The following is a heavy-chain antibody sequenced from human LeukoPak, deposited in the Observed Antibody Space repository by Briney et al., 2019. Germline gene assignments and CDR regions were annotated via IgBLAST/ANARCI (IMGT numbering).Heavy chain of an antibody. CDR1: GFTFNSCW. J-gene: IGHJ4*02. CDR3: ARETSSWY. Sequence: PGGSLRLSCVVSGFTFNSCWMNWVRQAPGKGLEWVSSISSSSSYIYYADSVKGRFTISRDNAKNSLYLQMNSLRAEDTAVYYCARETSSWYWGQGTLVTVSS. V-gene: IGHV3-21*06. D-gene: IGHD6-13*01. CDR2: ISSSSSYI.